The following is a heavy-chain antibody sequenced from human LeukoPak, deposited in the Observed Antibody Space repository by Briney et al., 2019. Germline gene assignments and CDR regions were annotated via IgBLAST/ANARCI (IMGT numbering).Heavy chain of an antibody. J-gene: IGHJ3*02. V-gene: IGHV3-23*01. Sequence: GGSLRLSCAASGFTFSTYGMSWDRQAPGKGLEWVSAISGSGDSTYYADSVKGRFTISRDNSKNTLYLQMNSLRAEDTAVYYCAKVAYYNDSSGYYLDAFDIWGQGTMVTVSS. D-gene: IGHD3-22*01. CDR2: ISGSGDST. CDR3: AKVAYYNDSSGYYLDAFDI. CDR1: GFTFSTYG.